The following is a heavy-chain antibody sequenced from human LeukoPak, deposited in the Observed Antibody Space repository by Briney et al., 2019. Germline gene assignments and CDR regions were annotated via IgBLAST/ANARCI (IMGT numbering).Heavy chain of an antibody. D-gene: IGHD5-24*01. CDR2: IYYSGST. CDR1: GGSISSYY. V-gene: IGHV4-59*01. Sequence: PSETLSLXCTVSGGSISSYYWSWIRQPPGKGLEWIGYIYYSGSTNYNPSLKSRVTISVDTSKNQFSLKLSSVTAADTAVYYCARVGMATRNFDYWGQGTLVTVSS. J-gene: IGHJ4*02. CDR3: ARVGMATRNFDY.